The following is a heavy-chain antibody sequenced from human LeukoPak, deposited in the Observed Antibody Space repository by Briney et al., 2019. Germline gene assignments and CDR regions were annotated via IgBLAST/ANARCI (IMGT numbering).Heavy chain of an antibody. J-gene: IGHJ4*02. CDR1: GLTFSSYA. D-gene: IGHD5-24*01. CDR2: ICSSGGSI. CDR3: ARDRDGYIYFDC. V-gene: IGHV3-23*01. Sequence: PGGSLRLSCAVSGLTFSSYAMSWVRQVPGQGLEWISAICSSGGSIYYADSVKGRFTISRDNSKNTLYLQMNSLRAEDTAVYYCARDRDGYIYFDCWGQGTLVTVSS.